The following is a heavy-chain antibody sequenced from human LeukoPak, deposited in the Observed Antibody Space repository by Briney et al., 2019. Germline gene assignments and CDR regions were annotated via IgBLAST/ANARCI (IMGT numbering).Heavy chain of an antibody. J-gene: IGHJ4*02. D-gene: IGHD6-19*01. CDR1: GYTLSNYG. Sequence: GASVKVSCKASGYTLSNYGISWVRQAPGQGLEWMGWISANNGYTKYAQKFQGRVTMTTDTSTTTAYMEVKSLRSDDTAVFYCARDGGYSSGSSDYWGQGTLVTVSS. V-gene: IGHV1-18*01. CDR3: ARDGGYSSGSSDY. CDR2: ISANNGYT.